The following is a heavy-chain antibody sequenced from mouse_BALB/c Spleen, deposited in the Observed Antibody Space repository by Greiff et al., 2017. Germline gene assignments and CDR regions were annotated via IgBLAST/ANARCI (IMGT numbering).Heavy chain of an antibody. CDR2: IRLKSNNYAT. Sequence: EVQRVESGGGLVQPGGSMKLSCVASGFTFSNYWMNWVRQSPEKGLEWVAEIRLKSNNYATHYAESVKGRFTISRDDSKSSVYLQMNNLRAEDTGIYYCTRGGYGSSLDYWGQGTTLTVSS. J-gene: IGHJ2*01. V-gene: IGHV6-6*02. CDR1: GFTFSNYW. D-gene: IGHD1-1*01. CDR3: TRGGYGSSLDY.